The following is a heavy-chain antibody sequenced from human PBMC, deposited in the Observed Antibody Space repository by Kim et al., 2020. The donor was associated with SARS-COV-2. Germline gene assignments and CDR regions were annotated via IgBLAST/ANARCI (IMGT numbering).Heavy chain of an antibody. CDR3: SRDLSYYYGLDV. V-gene: IGHV4-59*13. CDR2: MYYSGST. Sequence: SETLSLTCSVSGGSISGYYWSWIRQPPGKGLEWIGYMYYSGSTFYNPSLKSRVTMSVDTSKNQFSLKVSSVTAADTAVYYCSRDLSYYYGLDVWGQWTT. J-gene: IGHJ6*02. CDR1: GGSISGYY.